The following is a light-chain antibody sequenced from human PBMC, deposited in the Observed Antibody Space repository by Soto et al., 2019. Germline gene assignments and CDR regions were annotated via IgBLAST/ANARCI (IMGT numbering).Light chain of an antibody. CDR1: QSLSGN. J-gene: IGKJ1*01. Sequence: EIVMTQSPATLSVSPGERVTLSCRASQSLSGNLAWYQQKPGLAPRLLINRASTRATGIPARFSGSGSETEFTLTISSLHSEDFEVYYCQQYNNWARTFGQGTKVEIK. V-gene: IGKV3-15*01. CDR3: QQYNNWART. CDR2: RAS.